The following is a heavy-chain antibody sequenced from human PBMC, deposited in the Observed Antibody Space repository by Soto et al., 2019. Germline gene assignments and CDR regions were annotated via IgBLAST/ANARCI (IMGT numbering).Heavy chain of an antibody. CDR3: ARDRYVGWFDP. J-gene: IGHJ5*02. V-gene: IGHV1-3*01. CDR2: INAGNGNK. CDR1: GYTFTSYA. D-gene: IGHD1-1*01. Sequence: QVQLVQSGAEVKKPGASVKVSCKASGYTFTSYAMHWVRQAPGQRLEWMGWINAGNGNKKYSQKFQGRVTITRDTSASTAYMELSSLRSEDTAVYYCARDRYVGWFDPWGQGTLVTVSS.